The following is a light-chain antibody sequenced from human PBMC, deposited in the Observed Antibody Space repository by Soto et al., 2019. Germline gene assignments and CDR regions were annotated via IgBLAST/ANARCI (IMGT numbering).Light chain of an antibody. CDR2: GAS. Sequence: EIVMTQSPATLSVSPGEGATLSCRASQSVSSKLAWYQQKPGQAPRLLIYGASTRATGIPARFSGSGSGTEFTLIISSLEPEDFAVYYCQQRSNWSWTFGQGTKVDIK. J-gene: IGKJ1*01. V-gene: IGKV3-15*01. CDR3: QQRSNWSWT. CDR1: QSVSSK.